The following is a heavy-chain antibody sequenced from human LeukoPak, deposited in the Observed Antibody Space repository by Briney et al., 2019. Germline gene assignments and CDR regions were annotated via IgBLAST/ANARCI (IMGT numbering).Heavy chain of an antibody. Sequence: GGSLRLSCAASGFTFSSYGMHWVRQAPGKGLEWVAFIRYDGSNKYYADSVKGRFTISRDNSKNTLYLQMNSLRAEDTAVYYCARHLWFGEPRNWFDPWGQGTLVIVSS. V-gene: IGHV3-30*02. J-gene: IGHJ5*02. D-gene: IGHD3-10*01. CDR2: IRYDGSNK. CDR1: GFTFSSYG. CDR3: ARHLWFGEPRNWFDP.